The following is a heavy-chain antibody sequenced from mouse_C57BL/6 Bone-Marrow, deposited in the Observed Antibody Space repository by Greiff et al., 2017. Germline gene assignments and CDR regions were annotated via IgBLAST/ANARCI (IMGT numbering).Heavy chain of an antibody. D-gene: IGHD2-5*01. J-gene: IGHJ4*01. CDR3: ARPYSNFSCYAMDY. CDR2: ISSGSSTI. Sequence: EVKLMESGGGLVKPGGSLKLSCAASGFTFSDYGMHWVRQAPEQGLEWVAYISSGSSTIYYADTVKGRFTISRDTAKNTLFLQMTSLRSEDTAMYYCARPYSNFSCYAMDYWGQGTSVTVSS. CDR1: GFTFSDYG. V-gene: IGHV5-17*01.